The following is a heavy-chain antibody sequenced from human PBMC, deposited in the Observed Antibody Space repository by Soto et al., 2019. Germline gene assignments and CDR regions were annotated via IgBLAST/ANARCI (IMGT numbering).Heavy chain of an antibody. D-gene: IGHD5-18*01. CDR2: ISYDGGRQ. CDR1: GFTFTSYG. V-gene: IGHV3-30*03. J-gene: IGHJ4*02. CDR3: VSDRGYGHASVPYS. Sequence: QAHLVESGGGVVQPGRSLRLSCAASGFTFTSYGMHWVRQAPGTRLEWVAVISYDGGRQHYADSVKGRFTISRDNSKNMVLQQMNSLRAEDTAVYYCVSDRGYGHASVPYSWGQGTLVSVSS.